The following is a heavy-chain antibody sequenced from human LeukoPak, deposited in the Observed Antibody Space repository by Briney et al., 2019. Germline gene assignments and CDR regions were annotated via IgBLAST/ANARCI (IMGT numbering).Heavy chain of an antibody. V-gene: IGHV1-2*02. D-gene: IGHD4-23*01. CDR1: GYTFTGYY. J-gene: IGHJ4*02. CDR3: ARVMDYGGNRENLDY. CDR2: INPNSGGT. Sequence: ASVKVSCKASGYTFTGYYMHWVRQAPGQGLEWMGWINPNSGGTNYAQKFQGRVTVTRDTSIRTAYMELTRLRSDDTAVYYCARVMDYGGNRENLDYWGQGTLVTVSS.